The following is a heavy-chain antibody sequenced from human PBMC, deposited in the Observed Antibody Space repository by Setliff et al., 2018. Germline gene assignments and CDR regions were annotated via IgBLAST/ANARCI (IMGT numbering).Heavy chain of an antibody. D-gene: IGHD3-3*01. J-gene: IGHJ3*02. Sequence: PSETLSLTCTVSGGSISSSSYYWGWIRQPPGKGLEWIGSIYHSGSTYYNPSLKSRVTISVDTSKNQFSLKLSSVTAADTAVYHCARGKTFFGAFIRAFDIWGQGRMVTVSS. V-gene: IGHV4-39*07. CDR1: GGSISSSSYY. CDR3: ARGKTFFGAFIRAFDI. CDR2: IYHSGST.